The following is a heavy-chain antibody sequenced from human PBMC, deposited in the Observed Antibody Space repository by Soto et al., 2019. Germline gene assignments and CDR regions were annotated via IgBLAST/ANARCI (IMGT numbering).Heavy chain of an antibody. CDR1: GYTFTSYD. CDR3: ARGRGSRIVVVPAATNYYYYYMDV. J-gene: IGHJ6*03. Sequence: GASVKVSCKASGYTFTSYDINWVRQATGQGLEWMGWMNPNSGNTGYAQKFQGRVTMTRNTSISTAYMELSSLRSEDTAVYYCARGRGSRIVVVPAATNYYYYYMDVWGKGTTVTVSS. D-gene: IGHD2-2*01. V-gene: IGHV1-8*01. CDR2: MNPNSGNT.